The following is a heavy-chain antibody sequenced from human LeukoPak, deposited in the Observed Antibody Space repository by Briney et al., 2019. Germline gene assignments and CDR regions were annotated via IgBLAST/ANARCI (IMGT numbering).Heavy chain of an antibody. Sequence: SETLSLTCTVSGGSISSYYWSWIRQPPGKGLEWIGYIYYSGSTNYNPSLKSRVTISVDTSKNQFSLKLSSVTAADTAVYYCARETSSSWYGGYFDYWGQGTLVTVSS. D-gene: IGHD6-13*01. CDR3: ARETSSSWYGGYFDY. V-gene: IGHV4-59*12. CDR2: IYYSGST. J-gene: IGHJ4*02. CDR1: GGSISSYY.